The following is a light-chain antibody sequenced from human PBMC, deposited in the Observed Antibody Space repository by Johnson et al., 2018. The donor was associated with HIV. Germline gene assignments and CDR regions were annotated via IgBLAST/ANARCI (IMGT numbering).Light chain of an antibody. CDR1: TSNIGDHS. J-gene: IGLJ1*01. V-gene: IGLV1-51*02. CDR3: STWDASLSANV. CDR2: DND. Sequence: HSVLTQPPSVSAAPGRWVTVSCSGTTSNIGDHSVSWFQHLPGAAPKLLIYDNDRRPSGVPDRFSGSKSAASATLDITGLQSGDEGDYYFSTWDASLSANVFGPGTKVTVL.